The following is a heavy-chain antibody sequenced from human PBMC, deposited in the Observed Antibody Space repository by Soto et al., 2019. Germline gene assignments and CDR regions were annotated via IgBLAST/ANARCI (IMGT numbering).Heavy chain of an antibody. CDR2: IDPRDSYT. D-gene: IGHD5-18*01. Sequence: PGESLKISCQVSGNSFTNYWISWVRQVSGKGLEWMGRIDPRDSYTTYSPSFRGHVTMSADKSSSTAYLQWSSLRASDTAMYYCATLDTEMAKAHFDYWGQGTLVTVSS. V-gene: IGHV5-10-1*01. J-gene: IGHJ4*02. CDR3: ATLDTEMAKAHFDY. CDR1: GNSFTNYW.